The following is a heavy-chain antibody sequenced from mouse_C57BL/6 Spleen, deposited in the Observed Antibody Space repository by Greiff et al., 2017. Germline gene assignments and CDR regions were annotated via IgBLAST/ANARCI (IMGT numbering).Heavy chain of an antibody. CDR1: GYTFTSYW. Sequence: QVQLQQPGAELVKPGASVKLSCKASGYTFTSYWMHWVKQRPGQGLEWIGMIHPNSGSTNYNEKFKSKATLTVDKSSSTAYMQLSSLTSEDSAVYYCARGYITAGLATGFDYWGQGTTLTVSS. V-gene: IGHV1-64*01. CDR2: IHPNSGST. CDR3: ARGYITAGLATGFDY. D-gene: IGHD1-1*01. J-gene: IGHJ2*01.